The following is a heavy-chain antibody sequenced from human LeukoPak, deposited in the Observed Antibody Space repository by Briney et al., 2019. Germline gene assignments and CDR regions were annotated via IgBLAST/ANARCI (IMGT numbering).Heavy chain of an antibody. D-gene: IGHD6-13*01. CDR3: AKTTGGSTWYLDY. V-gene: IGHV3-30*02. CDR2: IRYDGSDK. CDR1: GFTFSSYG. Sequence: PGGSLRLSCAASGFTFSSYGMDWVRQAPGKGLEWVAFIRYDGSDKYYADSVRGRFTISRDNSKNTLYLQMNSLRAEDTAVYYCAKTTGGSTWYLDYWGQGTLVTASS. J-gene: IGHJ4*02.